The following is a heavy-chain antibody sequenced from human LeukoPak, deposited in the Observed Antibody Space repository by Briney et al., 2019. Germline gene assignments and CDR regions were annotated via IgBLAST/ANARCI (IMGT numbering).Heavy chain of an antibody. Sequence: SETLSLTCTVSGGSISSYYWSWIRQPPGKGLEWIGYIYYSGSTNYNPSLKSRVTISVDTSKNQFSLKLSSVTAADTAVYYCARGMAPYYYGSGSYFNWFDPWGQGTLVTVSS. J-gene: IGHJ5*02. CDR2: IYYSGST. D-gene: IGHD3-10*01. CDR3: ARGMAPYYYGSGSYFNWFDP. V-gene: IGHV4-59*01. CDR1: GGSISSYY.